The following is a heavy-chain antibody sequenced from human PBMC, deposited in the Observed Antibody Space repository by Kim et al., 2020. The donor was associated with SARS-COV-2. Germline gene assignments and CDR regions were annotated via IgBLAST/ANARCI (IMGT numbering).Heavy chain of an antibody. V-gene: IGHV1-46*01. D-gene: IGHD3-22*01. J-gene: IGHJ5*02. CDR3: ARASYTIVVVLKYNWFDP. Sequence: PGRVTMTRDTSTSTVYMELSSLRSEDTAVYYCARASYTIVVVLKYNWFDPWGQGTLVTVSS.